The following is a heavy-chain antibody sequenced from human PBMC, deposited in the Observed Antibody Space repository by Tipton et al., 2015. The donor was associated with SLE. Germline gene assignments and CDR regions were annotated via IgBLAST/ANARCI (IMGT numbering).Heavy chain of an antibody. D-gene: IGHD3-3*01. CDR2: IYYSGST. CDR1: GGSISSYY. Sequence: TLSLTCTVSGGSISSYYWSWIRQPPGKGLEWIGYIYYSGSTNYNPSPKSRVTISVDTSKNQFSLKLSFVTAADTAVYYCARPNDFWSVQGAFDIWGQGTMVTVSS. CDR3: ARPNDFWSVQGAFDI. V-gene: IGHV4-59*08. J-gene: IGHJ3*02.